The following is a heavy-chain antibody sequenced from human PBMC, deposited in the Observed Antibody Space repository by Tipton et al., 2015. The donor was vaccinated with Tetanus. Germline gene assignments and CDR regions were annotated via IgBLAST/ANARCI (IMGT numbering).Heavy chain of an antibody. J-gene: IGHJ6*04. CDR3: AKEALGVLNL. Sequence: GSLRLSCVASGFTFGSYPMAWVRQTPGKGLQWVSGVSGTGGSTYYSDSARGRFTVSRDNSENTLSLQLNSLRADDTAIYYCAKEALGVLNLWGNGTTVIVSS. CDR1: GFTFGSYP. D-gene: IGHD1-14*01. V-gene: IGHV3-23*01. CDR2: VSGTGGST.